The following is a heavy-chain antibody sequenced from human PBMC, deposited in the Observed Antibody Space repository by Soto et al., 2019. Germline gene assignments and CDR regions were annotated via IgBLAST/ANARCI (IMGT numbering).Heavy chain of an antibody. J-gene: IGHJ6*02. CDR1: GDSVSSHSAV. Sequence: SQTLSLTCDISGDSVSSHSAVWNWIRQSPSRGLEWLGSTYYRSKWYNDYAVSVKSRITFNPDTSKNQFSPQLYSVTPEDTAVYYCAGVVWFRGMDVWGQGTPVTVSS. V-gene: IGHV6-1*01. CDR3: AGVVWFRGMDV. D-gene: IGHD3-16*01. CDR2: TYYRSKWYN.